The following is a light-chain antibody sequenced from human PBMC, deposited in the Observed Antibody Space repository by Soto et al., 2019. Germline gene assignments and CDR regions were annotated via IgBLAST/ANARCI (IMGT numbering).Light chain of an antibody. V-gene: IGKV3-15*01. CDR3: QQYKNWFSIT. J-gene: IGKJ5*01. CDR1: QSVRSN. Sequence: EIVMTQSPATLSVSPGERATLSCRASQSVRSNLAWYQQKPGQAPRLVIYDTSTRATGIPARFSGSGSGTEFTLTISSLQSEDFAVYYCQQYKNWFSITFGQGTRLEIK. CDR2: DTS.